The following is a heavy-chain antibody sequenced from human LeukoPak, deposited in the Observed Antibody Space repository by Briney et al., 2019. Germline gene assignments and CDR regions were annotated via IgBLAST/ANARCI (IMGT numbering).Heavy chain of an antibody. CDR1: GGSISSYY. Sequence: PSETLSLTCTVSGGSISSYYWSWIRQPAGKGLEWIGRIYTSGSTNYNPSLKSRVTMSVDTSKNQFSLKLSSVTAADTAVYYWASSSSRRYYYYMDVWGKGTTVTVSS. J-gene: IGHJ6*03. CDR3: ASSSSRRYYYYMDV. CDR2: IYTSGST. D-gene: IGHD6-6*01. V-gene: IGHV4-4*07.